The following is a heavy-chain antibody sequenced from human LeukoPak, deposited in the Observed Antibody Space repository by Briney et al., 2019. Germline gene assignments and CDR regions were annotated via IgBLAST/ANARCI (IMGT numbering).Heavy chain of an antibody. J-gene: IGHJ4*02. CDR1: GFTFSSYS. V-gene: IGHV3-48*01. Sequence: GGSLRLSCAASGFTFSSYSMNWVRQAPGKGLEWVSYISSSSSTIYYADSVKGRFTISRDNSKNTLYLQMNSLRAEDTAVYYCAKEATGLYHFDYWGQGTLVTVSS. CDR2: ISSSSSTI. CDR3: AKEATGLYHFDY. D-gene: IGHD1-1*01.